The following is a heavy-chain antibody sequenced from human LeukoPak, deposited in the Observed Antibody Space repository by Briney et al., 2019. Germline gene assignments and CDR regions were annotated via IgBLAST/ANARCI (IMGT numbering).Heavy chain of an antibody. CDR1: GGTFSNYA. CDR3: ARGRTGYQLLPTKKDYSYYYMDV. J-gene: IGHJ6*03. V-gene: IGHV1-69*13. Sequence: SVKVSCKASGGTFSNYAISWVRQAPGQGLEWMGGIIPLFDTADYAQKFQGRLTITADESTSTAYMELSSLRAEDTDVYYCARGRTGYQLLPTKKDYSYYYMDVWDKGTTVTVSS. D-gene: IGHD2-2*01. CDR2: IIPLFDTA.